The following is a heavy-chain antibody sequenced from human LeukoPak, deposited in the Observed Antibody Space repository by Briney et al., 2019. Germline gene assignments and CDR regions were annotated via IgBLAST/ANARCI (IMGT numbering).Heavy chain of an antibody. CDR1: GYSISSGYY. CDR3: ARRGYYYGFGNWFDP. Sequence: SETLSLTCTVSGYSISSGYYWGWIRQPPGKGLEWIGSIYHSGSTYYNPSLKSRVTISVDTSKNQFSLKLSSVTAADTAVYYCARRGYYYGFGNWFDPWGQGTLVTVSS. CDR2: IYHSGST. J-gene: IGHJ5*02. D-gene: IGHD3-10*01. V-gene: IGHV4-38-2*02.